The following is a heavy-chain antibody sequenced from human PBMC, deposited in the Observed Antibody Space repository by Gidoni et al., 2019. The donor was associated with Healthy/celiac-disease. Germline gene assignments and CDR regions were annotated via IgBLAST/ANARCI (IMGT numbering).Heavy chain of an antibody. CDR3: ARVGNWNDSLSEAFDI. V-gene: IGHV1-2*04. D-gene: IGHD1-1*01. Sequence: QVQLVQSGPAVTKPGASVKVSCKASGYTFTAHYMHWVRQAPGQGLEWMGWNNPNSGGTNYAQKLQGWVTMTRDTSISTAYMELSRLRSDDTAVYYCARVGNWNDSLSEAFDIWGQGTMVTVSS. J-gene: IGHJ3*02. CDR2: NNPNSGGT. CDR1: GYTFTAHY.